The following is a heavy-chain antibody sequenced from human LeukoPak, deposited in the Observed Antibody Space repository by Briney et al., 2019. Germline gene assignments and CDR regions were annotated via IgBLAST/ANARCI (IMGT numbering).Heavy chain of an antibody. CDR2: IKQDGSEK. J-gene: IGHJ4*02. D-gene: IGHD6-13*01. CDR3: ARAIGSGTEDY. V-gene: IGHV3-7*01. Sequence: PGGSLRLSCVASGFTFGNYWMSWVRQAPGKGLEWVANIKQDGSEKYYVDSAKGRFTISRDNAKNSLYLQMNSLRAEDTAVYYCARAIGSGTEDYWGQGSLVTVSS. CDR1: GFTFGNYW.